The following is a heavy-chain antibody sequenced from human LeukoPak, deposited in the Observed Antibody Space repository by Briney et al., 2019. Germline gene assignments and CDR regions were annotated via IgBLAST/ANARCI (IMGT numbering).Heavy chain of an antibody. J-gene: IGHJ3*02. CDR3: ARELDIVVVPAAIDAFDI. CDR1: GGSISSSNW. D-gene: IGHD2-2*01. Sequence: SETLSLTCAVSGGSISSSNWWSWVRQPPGKGLEWIGEIYHSGSTNYNPSLKSRVTISVDKSKNQFSLKLSSVTAADTAVYYCARELDIVVVPAAIDAFDIWGQGTMVTVSS. CDR2: IYHSGST. V-gene: IGHV4-4*02.